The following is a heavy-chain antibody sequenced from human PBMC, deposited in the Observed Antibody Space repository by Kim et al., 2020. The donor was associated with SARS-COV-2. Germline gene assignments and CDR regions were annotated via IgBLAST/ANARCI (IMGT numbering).Heavy chain of an antibody. CDR3: ARHRMVRGVIHY. CDR2: SGST. D-gene: IGHD3-10*01. V-gene: IGHV4-39*01. Sequence: SGSTYTNPSLKSRVTISADTSKNQFALKLSSVTAADTAVYYCARHRMVRGVIHYWGQGTLVTVSS. J-gene: IGHJ4*02.